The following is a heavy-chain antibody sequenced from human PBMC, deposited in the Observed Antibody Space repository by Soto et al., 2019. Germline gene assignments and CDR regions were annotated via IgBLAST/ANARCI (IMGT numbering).Heavy chain of an antibody. D-gene: IGHD1-1*01. CDR3: ADFTHDDASSGWFDP. J-gene: IGHJ5*02. V-gene: IGHV2-5*02. Sequence: QITLKESGPTLVKPTQTLTLTCTFSGFSLSTSGVGVGWIRQPPGKALEWLALIYWDDDKRYSPSLKSRLTITKDTSKNQVVLTMTNMDPVDTATYYCADFTHDDASSGWFDPWGQGTLVTVSS. CDR2: IYWDDDK. CDR1: GFSLSTSGVG.